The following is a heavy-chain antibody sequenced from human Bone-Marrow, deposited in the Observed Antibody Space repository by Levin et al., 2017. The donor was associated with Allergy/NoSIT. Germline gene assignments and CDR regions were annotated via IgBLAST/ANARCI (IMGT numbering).Heavy chain of an antibody. J-gene: IGHJ3*01. D-gene: IGHD3-10*01. CDR2: IKEDGREK. Sequence: HPGGSLRLSCEASGFAFRSFWMSWVRQAPGKGLEWVANIKEDGREKYYLDSVKGRFTISRDNAKNSLFLQMNSLRVEDTAVYYCASQGSASYLGAFDLWGQGTMVTVSS. CDR3: ASQGSASYLGAFDL. CDR1: GFAFRSFW. V-gene: IGHV3-7*01.